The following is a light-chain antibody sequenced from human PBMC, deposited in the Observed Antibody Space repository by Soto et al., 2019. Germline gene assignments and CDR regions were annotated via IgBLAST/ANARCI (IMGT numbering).Light chain of an antibody. Sequence: QPVLTQPPSASGTPGQRVTISCSGSSSNIGSNTVNWYQQLPGTAPKLFIYSNNQRPSGVPDRFSGSKSRTSASLAISGLQSEDEADYYCAVWDDSLNGVVFGGGTKLTVL. V-gene: IGLV1-44*01. CDR2: SNN. CDR1: SSNIGSNT. CDR3: AVWDDSLNGVV. J-gene: IGLJ2*01.